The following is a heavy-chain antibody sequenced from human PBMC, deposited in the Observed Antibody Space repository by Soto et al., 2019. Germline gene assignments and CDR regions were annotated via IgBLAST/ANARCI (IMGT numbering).Heavy chain of an antibody. CDR1: GGSISSYY. V-gene: IGHV4-59*01. J-gene: IGHJ4*02. CDR3: ARTIGDSSSWPVDY. D-gene: IGHD6-13*01. CDR2: IYYSGST. Sequence: ETLSLTCTVSGGSISSYYWSWIRQPPGKGLEWIGYIYYSGSTNYNPSLKSRVTISVDTSKNQFSLKLSSVTAADTAVYYCARTIGDSSSWPVDYWGQGTLVTVS.